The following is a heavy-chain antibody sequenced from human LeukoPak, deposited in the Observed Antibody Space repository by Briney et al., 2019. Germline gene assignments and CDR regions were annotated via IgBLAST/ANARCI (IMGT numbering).Heavy chain of an antibody. V-gene: IGHV3-23*01. D-gene: IGHD4-17*01. CDR2: ISSTGGNT. J-gene: IGHJ4*02. CDR3: ARRGESTNYGDYRFDS. CDR1: GFTFSNYA. Sequence: GRSLRLSCTASGFTFSNYAIHWVRQAPGKGLEWVSAISSTGGNTYHADSVKGRFTISRDNSKNTLYLQMNSLRVEDTAVYYCARRGESTNYGDYRFDSWGQGTLVIVSS.